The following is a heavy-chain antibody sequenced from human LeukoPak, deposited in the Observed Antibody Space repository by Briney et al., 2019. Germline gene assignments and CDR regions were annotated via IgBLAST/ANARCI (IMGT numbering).Heavy chain of an antibody. J-gene: IGHJ4*02. CDR3: ARGKYDSSGYPLLGFDY. Sequence: GGSLRLSCAASGLTFNNYWMNWVRQAPGKGLEWVANIRQDGSEKKYVDSVKGRFTISRDNAKKSLYLQMNSLRAEDTAVYYCARGKYDSSGYPLLGFDYWGQGTLVTVSS. V-gene: IGHV3-7*01. CDR2: IRQDGSEK. D-gene: IGHD3-22*01. CDR1: GLTFNNYW.